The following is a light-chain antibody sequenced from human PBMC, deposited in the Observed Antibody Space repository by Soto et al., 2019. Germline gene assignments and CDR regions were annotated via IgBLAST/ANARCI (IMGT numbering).Light chain of an antibody. J-gene: IGKJ5*01. V-gene: IGKV3-11*01. Sequence: EIVLTQSPATLSLSPGERATLSCRASQSVSSYLAWYQQKPGQAPRLLIYDASNRATGIPARFSGSGSGTDFTLTISSLVPEDFAVYYCQQRSNWPPLTFGQGTQLEIQ. CDR3: QQRSNWPPLT. CDR2: DAS. CDR1: QSVSSY.